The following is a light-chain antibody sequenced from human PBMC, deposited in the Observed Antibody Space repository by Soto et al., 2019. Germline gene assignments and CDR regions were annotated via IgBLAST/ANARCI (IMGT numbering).Light chain of an antibody. CDR2: DVS. Sequence: QSALAQPASVSGSPGQSITISCTGTRSDVGRYNYVSWFQQHPGKAPKLLIYDVSNWPSGVSDRFSGSKSGNTASLTISGFQAEDEADYYCSSFTTSSTFVFGTGTKVTVL. V-gene: IGLV2-14*01. J-gene: IGLJ1*01. CDR3: SSFTTSSTFV. CDR1: RSDVGRYNY.